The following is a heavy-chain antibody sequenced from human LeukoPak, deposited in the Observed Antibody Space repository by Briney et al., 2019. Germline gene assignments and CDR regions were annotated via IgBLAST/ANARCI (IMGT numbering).Heavy chain of an antibody. V-gene: IGHV1-2*02. D-gene: IGHD3-16*02. Sequence: AASVKVSCKASGYTFTGYCMHWVRQAPGQGLEWMGWINPNSGGTNYARKFQGRVTVTRDTSISTAYMELSRLRSDDTAVYYCARDPVRGYSYGYSPIMITFGGVIADYGMDVWGQGTTVTVSS. CDR3: ARDPVRGYSYGYSPIMITFGGVIADYGMDV. J-gene: IGHJ6*02. CDR1: GYTFTGYC. CDR2: INPNSGGT.